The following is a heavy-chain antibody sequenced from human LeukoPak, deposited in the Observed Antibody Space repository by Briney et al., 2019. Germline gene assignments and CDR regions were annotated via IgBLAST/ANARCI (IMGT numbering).Heavy chain of an antibody. J-gene: IGHJ6*03. D-gene: IGHD5-24*01. CDR3: ASGSLGDGYGVGDYYQYMDV. CDR1: GGTFSSYA. Sequence: ASVKVSCKASGGTFSSYAISWVRQAPGQGLEWMGRIIPILGIANYAQKFQGRVTITADKSTSTAYMELSSLRSEDTAVYYCASGSLGDGYGVGDYYQYMDVWGKGTTVTVSS. V-gene: IGHV1-69*04. CDR2: IIPILGIA.